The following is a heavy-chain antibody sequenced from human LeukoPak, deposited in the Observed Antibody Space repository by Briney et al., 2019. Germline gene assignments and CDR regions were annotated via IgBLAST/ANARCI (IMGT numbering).Heavy chain of an antibody. CDR1: GGSISSSNW. CDR2: IYHSGST. Sequence: KPSGTLSLTCAVSGGSISSSNWWSWVRQPPGKGLEWIGEIYHSGSTNYNPSLKSRVTISVDKSKNQFSLKLSSVTTADTAVYYCARDCGGDCFAFDIWGQGTMVTVSS. D-gene: IGHD2-21*02. V-gene: IGHV4-4*02. J-gene: IGHJ3*02. CDR3: ARDCGGDCFAFDI.